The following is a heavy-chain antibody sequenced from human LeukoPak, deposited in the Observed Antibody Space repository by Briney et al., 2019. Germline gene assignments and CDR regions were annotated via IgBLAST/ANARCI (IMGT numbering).Heavy chain of an antibody. CDR3: VGESSNWPDY. CDR2: ISSNGGST. CDR1: GFTFSSYT. Sequence: GGSLRLSCSASGFTFSSYTMHWVRQAPGKGLEYVSTISSNGGSTYYADSVKGRFTISRDNSKDTLYLQMGSLRAEDTAVYFCVGESSNWPDYRGQGTLVTVSS. V-gene: IGHV3-64D*06. J-gene: IGHJ4*02. D-gene: IGHD6-13*01.